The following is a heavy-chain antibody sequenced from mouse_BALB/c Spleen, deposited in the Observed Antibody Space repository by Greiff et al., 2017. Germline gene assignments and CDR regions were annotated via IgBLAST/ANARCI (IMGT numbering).Heavy chain of an antibody. J-gene: IGHJ4*01. D-gene: IGHD6-1*01. CDR2: ISYDGSN. V-gene: IGHV3-6*02. CDR3: ARATLYAMDY. Sequence: EVQLQESGPGLVKPSQSLSLTCSVTGYSITSGYYWNWIRQFPGNKLEWTGYISYDGSNNYNPSLKIRISITRDTAKNQFFLKLNSVNTEDTATYYCARATLYAMDYWGQGTSVTVSA. CDR1: GYSITSGYY.